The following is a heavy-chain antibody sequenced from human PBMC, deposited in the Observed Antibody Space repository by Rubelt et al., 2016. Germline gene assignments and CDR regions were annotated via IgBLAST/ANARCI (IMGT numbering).Heavy chain of an antibody. D-gene: IGHD3-10*01. CDR2: INPSGGST. CDR1: GYTFTSYY. V-gene: IGHV1-46*01. CDR3: ARVGFYYDSGSYVD. Sequence: QVQLVQSGAEVKKPGASVKVSCKASGYTFTSYYMHWVRQAPGQGLEWMGIINPSGGSTTYAKKFQGRVTMTRDTSTSTVYMDLSRLRCEDTAVYYCARVGFYYDSGSYVDWGQGTLVTVSS. J-gene: IGHJ4*02.